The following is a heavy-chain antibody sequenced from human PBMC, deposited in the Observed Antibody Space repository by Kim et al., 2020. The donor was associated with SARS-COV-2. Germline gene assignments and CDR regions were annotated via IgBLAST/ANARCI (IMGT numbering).Heavy chain of an antibody. CDR2: ISTSGTII. J-gene: IGHJ3*02. V-gene: IGHV3-11*04. Sequence: GGSLRLSCAASGISFSDYFMSWIRQAPGKGLEWLSYISTSGTIIYYADSVQGRFTISRDNAKNSLYLQMNSLRAEDTAVYYCARVRGCILEPGNDFDIWGQGTMVTVSS. CDR1: GISFSDYF. D-gene: IGHD2-8*01. CDR3: ARVRGCILEPGNDFDI.